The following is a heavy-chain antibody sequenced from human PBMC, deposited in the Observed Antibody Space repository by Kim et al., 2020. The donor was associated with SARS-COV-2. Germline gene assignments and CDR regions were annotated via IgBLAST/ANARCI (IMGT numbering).Heavy chain of an antibody. D-gene: IGHD3-10*01. Sequence: LKSRVTISVDTSKNQFSLKLSSVTAADTAVYYCAREVGFGELLYGNWFDPWGQGTLVTVSS. CDR3: AREVGFGELLYGNWFDP. V-gene: IGHV4-39*07. J-gene: IGHJ5*02.